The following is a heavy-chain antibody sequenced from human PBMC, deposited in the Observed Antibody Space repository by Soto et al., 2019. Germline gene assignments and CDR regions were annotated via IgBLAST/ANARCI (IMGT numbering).Heavy chain of an antibody. V-gene: IGHV1-46*01. CDR3: AREENCSDGICYSEYFQR. Sequence: QVQLEQSGAEVKKPGASVKVSCKASGYIFTAYSMHWVRRGPGQGLQWMGVVNPSGGSTNYAQKFLGRITLTRDTSRNTFYVDLSSLTSEDTAVYYCAREENCSDGICYSEYFQRWGQGTLVTVSS. CDR1: GYIFTAYS. D-gene: IGHD2-15*01. CDR2: VNPSGGST. J-gene: IGHJ1*01.